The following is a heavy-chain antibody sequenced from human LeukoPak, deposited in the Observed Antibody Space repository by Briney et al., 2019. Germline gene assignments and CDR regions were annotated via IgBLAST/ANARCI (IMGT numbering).Heavy chain of an antibody. CDR1: GFTVSSNY. CDR2: IRYDGSNR. Sequence: GGSLRLSCAASGFTVSSNYMSWVRQAPGKGLEWVAFIRYDGSNRYYADSVKGRFTISRDNSKNTLYLQMNSLRVEDSAVYYCAKGRKDLLFVRGVDFDYWGQGTLVTVAS. J-gene: IGHJ4*02. CDR3: AKGRKDLLFVRGVDFDY. D-gene: IGHD3-10*01. V-gene: IGHV3-30*02.